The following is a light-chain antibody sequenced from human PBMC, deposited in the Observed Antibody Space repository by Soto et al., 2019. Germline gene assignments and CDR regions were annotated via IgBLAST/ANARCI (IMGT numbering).Light chain of an antibody. CDR2: DAS. Sequence: EIVLTQSPATLSFSPGERAALSCRASQSVGGYLAWYQQRPGQAPRVLIYDASNRATGIPVRFSGSGSGTEFTLTVDTLQSEDIAIYYCQQYYHWPVTFGGGTKVDI. V-gene: IGKV3D-15*01. CDR1: QSVGGY. CDR3: QQYYHWPVT. J-gene: IGKJ4*01.